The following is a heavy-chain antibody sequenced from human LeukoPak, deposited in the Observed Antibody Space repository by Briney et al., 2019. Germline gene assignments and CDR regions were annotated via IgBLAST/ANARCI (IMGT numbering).Heavy chain of an antibody. Sequence: GGFLRLSCAASGFTFSTYDMHWVRQAPGKGLEWVSFIRYDGSVKLYADSVKGRFTVSRDNSKNTLYLQMNSLRPEDTAVYYCAKRGGSYIGYSDYWGQGTLVTVSS. D-gene: IGHD1-26*01. J-gene: IGHJ4*02. V-gene: IGHV3-30*02. CDR2: IRYDGSVK. CDR3: AKRGGSYIGYSDY. CDR1: GFTFSTYD.